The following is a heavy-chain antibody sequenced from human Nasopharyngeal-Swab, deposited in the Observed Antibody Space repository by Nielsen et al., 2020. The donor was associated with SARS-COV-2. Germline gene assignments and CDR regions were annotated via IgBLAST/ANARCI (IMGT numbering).Heavy chain of an antibody. J-gene: IGHJ4*02. Sequence: ASVKVSCKASGYSFTNYALHWMRQAPGQRLEWMGWINAGNGNTEYSQKFRGRVTITRDTSASTAYMELSSLRSEDTAVYYCARGIGGIAAPFFDYWSREPWSPSPQ. CDR2: INAGNGNT. CDR3: ARGIGGIAAPFFDY. V-gene: IGHV1-3*01. CDR1: GYSFTNYA. D-gene: IGHD6-13*01.